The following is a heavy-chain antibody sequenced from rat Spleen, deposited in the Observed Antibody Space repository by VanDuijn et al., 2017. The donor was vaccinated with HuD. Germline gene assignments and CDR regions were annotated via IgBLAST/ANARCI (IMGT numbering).Heavy chain of an antibody. CDR1: GFTSSDYY. CDR3: ARRGSYVHLWFAY. D-gene: IGHD1-2*01. J-gene: IGHJ3*01. CDR2: ISYDGGST. V-gene: IGHV5-29*01. Sequence: EVQLVGSDGGLVQPGRSLKLSCAASGFTSSDYYMAWVRQAPTKGLEWVAYISYDGGSTYYRDSVKGRFTISRDNAKSTLYLQMDSLRSEDTATYYCARRGSYVHLWFAYWGQGTLVTVSS.